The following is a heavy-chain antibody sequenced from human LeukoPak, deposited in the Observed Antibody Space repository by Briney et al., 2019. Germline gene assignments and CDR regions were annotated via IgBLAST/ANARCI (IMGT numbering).Heavy chain of an antibody. CDR2: IIPIFGTA. CDR1: GYTLTELS. J-gene: IGHJ6*03. D-gene: IGHD2-2*01. Sequence: SVKVSCKVSGYTLTELSMHWVRQAPGQGLEWMGGIIPIFGTANYAQKFQGRVTITADESTSTAYMELSSLRSEDTAVYYCAAGVPAARLYYYYYMDVWGKGTTVTVSS. V-gene: IGHV1-69*13. CDR3: AAGVPAARLYYYYYMDV.